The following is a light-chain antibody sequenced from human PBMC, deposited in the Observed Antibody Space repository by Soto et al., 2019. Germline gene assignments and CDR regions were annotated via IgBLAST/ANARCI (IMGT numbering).Light chain of an antibody. CDR3: QQYGGPTET. CDR2: SAS. V-gene: IGKV3-20*01. CDR1: QSISNH. Sequence: EIVLTQSPATLSLSPGERATLSCRASQSISNHLAWYRHKPGQAPRLLIYSASVRASGIPDRLTGSGSGTDFTLSISRLEPEDFAVYYCQQYGGPTETFGQGTKVDIK. J-gene: IGKJ1*01.